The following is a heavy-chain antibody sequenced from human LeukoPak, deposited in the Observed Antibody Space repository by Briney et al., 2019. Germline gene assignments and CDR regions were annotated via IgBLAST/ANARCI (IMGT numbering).Heavy chain of an antibody. CDR2: IYYSGST. V-gene: IGHV4-59*01. CDR1: GGSISSYY. CDR3: ARVNLPYDYVWGSYHFDY. D-gene: IGHD3-16*02. J-gene: IGHJ4*02. Sequence: SETLSLTCTVSGGSISSYYWSWIRQPPGKGLEWIGYIYYSGSTNYNPSLKSRVTISVDTSKNQFSLKLSSVTAADTAVYYCARVNLPYDYVWGSYHFDYWGQGTLVTVSS.